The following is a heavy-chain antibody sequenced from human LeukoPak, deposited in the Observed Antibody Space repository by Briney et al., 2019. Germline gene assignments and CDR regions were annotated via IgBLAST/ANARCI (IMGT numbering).Heavy chain of an antibody. Sequence: PGGSLRLSCAASGFTFTTYAIIWVRQVPGKGLEWVSAISGSGADTYYADSVKGRFAISRDNSKNTLYLQMNSLRAEDTAVYYCAKLSGTYGTTSRVLDSWGQGTLVTVSS. CDR2: ISGSGADT. CDR3: AKLSGTYGTTSRVLDS. V-gene: IGHV3-23*01. D-gene: IGHD1-1*01. CDR1: GFTFTTYA. J-gene: IGHJ4*02.